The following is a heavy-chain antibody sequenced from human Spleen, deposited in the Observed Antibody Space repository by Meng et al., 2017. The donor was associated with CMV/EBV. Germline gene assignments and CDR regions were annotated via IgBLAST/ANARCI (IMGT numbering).Heavy chain of an antibody. CDR3: ARGGRRDYYGMDV. V-gene: IGHV3-11*01. Sequence: GESLKISCAASGFTFSDYYMSWIRQAPGKVLEWFSYISSTGTTIYYADSVRGRFTISTDNAKNSLYLQMNSLRAEDTAVYYCARGGRRDYYGMDVWGQGTTVTVSS. CDR2: ISSTGTTI. J-gene: IGHJ6*02. CDR1: GFTFSDYY.